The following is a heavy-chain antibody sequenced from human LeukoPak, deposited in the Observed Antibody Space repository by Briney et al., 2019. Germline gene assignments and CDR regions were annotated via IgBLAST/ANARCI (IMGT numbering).Heavy chain of an antibody. CDR1: GFTFDDYA. CDR2: ISWNSGST. Sequence: GGSLRLSCAASGFTFDDYAMHWVRQAPGKGLEWVSGISWNSGSTYYADSVKGRFTISRDNSKNTLYLQMNSLRAEDTAVYYCAKALKYYYDSSGHDPWGQGTLVTVSS. J-gene: IGHJ5*02. D-gene: IGHD3-22*01. CDR3: AKALKYYYDSSGHDP. V-gene: IGHV3-23*01.